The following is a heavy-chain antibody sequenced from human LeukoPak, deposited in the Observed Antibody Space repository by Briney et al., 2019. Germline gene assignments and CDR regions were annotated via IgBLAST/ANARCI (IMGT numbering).Heavy chain of an antibody. J-gene: IGHJ6*02. V-gene: IGHV3-33*01. Sequence: GGSLRLSCAASGFTFSSYGMHWVRQAPGKGLEWVAVIWYDGSNKYYAGSVKGRFTISRDNSKNTLYLQMNSLRAEDTAVYYCARVLLPLYGMDVWGQGTTVTVSS. CDR3: ARVLLPLYGMDV. CDR1: GFTFSSYG. D-gene: IGHD3-22*01. CDR2: IWYDGSNK.